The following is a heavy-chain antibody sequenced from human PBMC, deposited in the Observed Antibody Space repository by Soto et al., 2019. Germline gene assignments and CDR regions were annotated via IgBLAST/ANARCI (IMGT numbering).Heavy chain of an antibody. D-gene: IGHD3-16*01. CDR3: AVYMITFGGVHYYFDY. Sequence: SETLSLTCTVSGGSISSYYWSWIRQPPGKGLEWIGYIYYSGSTNYNPSLKSRVTISVDTSKNQFSLKLSSVTAAATAVYYCAVYMITFGGVHYYFDYWGQGTLVTVSS. V-gene: IGHV4-59*01. J-gene: IGHJ4*02. CDR1: GGSISSYY. CDR2: IYYSGST.